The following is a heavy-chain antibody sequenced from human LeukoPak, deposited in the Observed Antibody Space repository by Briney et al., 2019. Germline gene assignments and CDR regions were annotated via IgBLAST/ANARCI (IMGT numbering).Heavy chain of an antibody. D-gene: IGHD6-13*01. CDR3: ARGVGSSWPGWFDP. CDR2: ISHSGRTI. CDR1: GFTFSNYE. J-gene: IGHJ5*02. V-gene: IGHV3-48*03. Sequence: GGSLRRSCAASGFTFSNYELNWVRQAPGKGLEWVSYISHSGRTIYYADSVKGRFTISRDNAKNSLYLQMNSLRAEDTAVYYCARGVGSSWPGWFDPWGQGTLVTVSS.